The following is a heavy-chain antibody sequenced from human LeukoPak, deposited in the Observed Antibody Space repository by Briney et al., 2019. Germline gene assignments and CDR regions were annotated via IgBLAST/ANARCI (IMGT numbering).Heavy chain of an antibody. CDR3: ARIAVAGTGRGSYFDY. V-gene: IGHV1-46*01. CDR1: GGTFSSYA. D-gene: IGHD6-19*01. J-gene: IGHJ4*02. CDR2: INPSGGST. Sequence: ASVKVSCKASGGTFSSYAISWVRQAPGQGLEWMGIINPSGGSTSYAQKFQGRVTMTRDMSTSTVYMELSSLRAEDTAVYYCARIAVAGTGRGSYFDYWGQGTLVTVSS.